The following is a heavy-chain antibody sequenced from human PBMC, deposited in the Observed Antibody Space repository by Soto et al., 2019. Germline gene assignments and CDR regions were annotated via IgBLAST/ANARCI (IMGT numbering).Heavy chain of an antibody. J-gene: IGHJ4*02. V-gene: IGHV4-4*07. CDR3: ARGSRYFDWLPDY. Sequence: SETLSLTCSVSGGSIRSYYWSWIRQPAGKGLEWIGRIHSSGSINYNPSLKSRVTLSVDTSKNQFSLNLTLVTAADTAVYYCARGSRYFDWLPDYWGQGILVTVYS. CDR1: GGSIRSYY. CDR2: IHSSGSI. D-gene: IGHD3-9*01.